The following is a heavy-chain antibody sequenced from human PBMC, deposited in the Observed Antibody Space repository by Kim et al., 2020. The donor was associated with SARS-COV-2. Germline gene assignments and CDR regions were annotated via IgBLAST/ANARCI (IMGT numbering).Heavy chain of an antibody. CDR3: ARGRLGGDGLRHFDY. V-gene: IGHV3-30*04. CDR2: ISFDGTKK. CDR1: GFTFSTYA. D-gene: IGHD2-21*02. J-gene: IGHJ4*02. Sequence: GGSLRLSCAASGFTFSTYAMHWVRQAPGRGLEWVADISFDGTKKYYADSVKGRFTISRDTSKNTLNLQMNSLRDEDTAVYYCARGRLGGDGLRHFDYWGQGTLVTVSS.